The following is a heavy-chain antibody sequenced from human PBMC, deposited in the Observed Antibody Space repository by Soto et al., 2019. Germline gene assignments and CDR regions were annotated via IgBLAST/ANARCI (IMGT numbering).Heavy chain of an antibody. CDR2: ISANDGNT. Sequence: QVQLVQSGAEVKKPGASVKVSCKASGYTFRIYGITWVRQAPGQGLEWMGWISANDGNTHYAKKFQGRVTMTTDTSTSTAYMEVRSLRSDDTAVYYCARKGTGAPVDSWGQGTLVTVSS. CDR3: ARKGTGAPVDS. V-gene: IGHV1-18*01. CDR1: GYTFRIYG. J-gene: IGHJ4*02. D-gene: IGHD1-1*01.